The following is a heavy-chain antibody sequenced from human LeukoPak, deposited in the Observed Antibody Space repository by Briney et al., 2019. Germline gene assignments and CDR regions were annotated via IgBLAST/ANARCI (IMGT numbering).Heavy chain of an antibody. J-gene: IGHJ4*02. CDR2: INHSGST. CDR1: DGSISSYY. Sequence: SETLSLTCTVSDGSISSYYWSWIRQPPGKGLEWIGEINHSGSTNYNPSLKSRVTTSVDTSKNQFSLKLSSVTAADTAVYYCARDVAAVAGTGNYWGQGTLVTVSS. V-gene: IGHV4-34*01. CDR3: ARDVAAVAGTGNY. D-gene: IGHD6-19*01.